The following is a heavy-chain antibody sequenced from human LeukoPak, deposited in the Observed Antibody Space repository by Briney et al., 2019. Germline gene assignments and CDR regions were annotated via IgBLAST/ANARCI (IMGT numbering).Heavy chain of an antibody. CDR3: ARVDYGDDRIY. J-gene: IGHJ4*02. D-gene: IGHD4-17*01. CDR1: GGSISSSSYY. Sequence: SETLSLTCTVSGGSISSSSYYWGWIRQPPGKGLEWIGSIYYSGSTYYNPSLKSRVTISVDTSKNQFSLKLSSVTAADTAVYYCARVDYGDDRIYWGQGTLVTVSS. V-gene: IGHV4-39*07. CDR2: IYYSGST.